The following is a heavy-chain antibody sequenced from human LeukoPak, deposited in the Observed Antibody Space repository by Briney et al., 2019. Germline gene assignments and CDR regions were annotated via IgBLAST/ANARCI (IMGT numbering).Heavy chain of an antibody. CDR2: IKHDGSEK. J-gene: IGHJ4*02. D-gene: IGHD1-26*01. V-gene: IGHV3-7*01. CDR1: GFTFSSYW. CDR3: ARAPDSGSWYYFDY. Sequence: GGSLRLSCAASGFTFSSYWMSWVRQAPGKGLEWLANIKHDGSEKYYVDSVKGRFTISRDNAKNSLYLQMNSLRAEDTAVYYCARAPDSGSWYYFDYWGQGTLVTVSS.